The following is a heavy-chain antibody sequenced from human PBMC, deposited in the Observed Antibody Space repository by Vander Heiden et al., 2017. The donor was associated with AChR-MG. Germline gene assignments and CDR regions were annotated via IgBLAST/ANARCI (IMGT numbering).Heavy chain of an antibody. D-gene: IGHD3-16*01. CDR2: ISYDGSNK. Sequence: QVQLVESGGGVVQPGRSLRLSCAASGFTFSSYAMHWVRQAPGKGLEWVAVISYDGSNKYYADSVKGRFTISRDNSKNTLYLQMNSLRAEDTAVYYCARDPSSMSTFGGGPFDYWGQGTLVTVSS. V-gene: IGHV3-30-3*01. CDR1: GFTFSSYA. J-gene: IGHJ4*02. CDR3: ARDPSSMSTFGGGPFDY.